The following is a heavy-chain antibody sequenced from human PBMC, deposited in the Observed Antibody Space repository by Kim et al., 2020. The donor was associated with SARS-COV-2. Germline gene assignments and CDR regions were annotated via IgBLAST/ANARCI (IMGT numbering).Heavy chain of an antibody. V-gene: IGHV4-34*01. J-gene: IGHJ4*02. CDR1: GGSFSGYY. CDR2: INHSGST. CDR3: ARKGPRRDYYGSGSYFGR. D-gene: IGHD3-10*01. Sequence: SETLSLTCAVYGGSFSGYYWSWIRQPPGKGLEWIGEINHSGSTNYNPSLKSRVTISVDTSKNQFSLKLSSVTAADTAVYYCARKGPRRDYYGSGSYFGRWGQGTLVTVSS.